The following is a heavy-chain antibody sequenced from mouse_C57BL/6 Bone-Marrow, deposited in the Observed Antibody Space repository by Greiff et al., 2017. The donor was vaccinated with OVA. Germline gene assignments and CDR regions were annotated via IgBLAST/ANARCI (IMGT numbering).Heavy chain of an antibody. Sequence: VKVEESGGGLVQPGGSMKLSCVASGFTFSNYWMNWVRQSPEKGLEWVAQIRLKSDNYATHYAGSVKGRFTISRDDSKSSVYLQMNNLRAEDTGIYYCTEGYGSAWFAYWGQGTLVTVSA. J-gene: IGHJ3*01. D-gene: IGHD1-1*01. CDR3: TEGYGSAWFAY. V-gene: IGHV6-3*01. CDR1: GFTFSNYW. CDR2: IRLKSDNYAT.